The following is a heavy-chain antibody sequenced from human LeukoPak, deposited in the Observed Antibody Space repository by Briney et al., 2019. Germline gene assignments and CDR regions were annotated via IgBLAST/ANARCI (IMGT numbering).Heavy chain of an antibody. D-gene: IGHD1-1*01. Sequence: SETLSLTCTVSGGSISSYYWSWIRQPPGKGLEWIGYIYYSGTTNYNPSLKSRVTISVDTSKNQFSLKLTSVTAADTAVYYCASLTLTYNPLDFWGQGTLVTVSS. J-gene: IGHJ4*02. CDR3: ASLTLTYNPLDF. CDR2: IYYSGTT. CDR1: GGSISSYY. V-gene: IGHV4-59*12.